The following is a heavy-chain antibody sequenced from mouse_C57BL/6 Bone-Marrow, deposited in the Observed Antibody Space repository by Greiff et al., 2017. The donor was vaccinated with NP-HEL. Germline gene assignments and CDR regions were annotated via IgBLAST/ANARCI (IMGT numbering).Heavy chain of an antibody. V-gene: IGHV1-50*01. D-gene: IGHD1-1*01. CDR3: AREIYYYGSSYYFDY. J-gene: IGHJ2*01. Sequence: QVQLQQPGAELVTPGASVKLSCKASGYTFTSYWMQWVQQRPGQGLEWIGEIDPSDRYTNYNQKFTGKATLTVDTSSSTAYMQLSSLTSEDSAVYYCAREIYYYGSSYYFDYWGQGTTLTVSS. CDR1: GYTFTSYW. CDR2: IDPSDRYT.